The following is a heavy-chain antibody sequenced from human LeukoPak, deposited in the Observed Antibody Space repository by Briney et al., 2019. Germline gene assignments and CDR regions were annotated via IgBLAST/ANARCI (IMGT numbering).Heavy chain of an antibody. CDR1: GFTFSSYA. CDR3: ARGGTPGYSSGRIDY. CDR2: ISGSGGST. D-gene: IGHD6-19*01. Sequence: GGSLRLSCAASGFTFSSYAMSWVRQAPGKGLEWVSAISGSGGSTYYADSVKGRFTISRHNSKNTLYLQMNSLRVEDTAVYYCARGGTPGYSSGRIDYWGQGTLVTVSS. V-gene: IGHV3-23*01. J-gene: IGHJ4*02.